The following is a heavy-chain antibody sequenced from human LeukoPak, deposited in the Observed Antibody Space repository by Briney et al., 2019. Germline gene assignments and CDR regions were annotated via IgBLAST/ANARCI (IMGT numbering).Heavy chain of an antibody. CDR3: AKDGGVYGMDV. J-gene: IGHJ6*02. V-gene: IGHV3-30*18. D-gene: IGHD3-3*01. CDR1: GFTFSSYG. Sequence: PGRSLRLYCAASGFTFSSYGMHWVRQAPGKGLEWVAVISYDGSNKYYADSVKGRFTISRDNSKNTLYLQMNSLRAEGTAVYYCAKDGGVYGMDVWGQGTTVTVSS. CDR2: ISYDGSNK.